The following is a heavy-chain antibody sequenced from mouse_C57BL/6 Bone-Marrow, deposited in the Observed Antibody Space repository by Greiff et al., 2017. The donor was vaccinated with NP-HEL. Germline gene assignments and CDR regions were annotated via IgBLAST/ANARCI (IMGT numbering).Heavy chain of an antibody. CDR3: AKSYYYGSSYWYFDV. Sequence: EVKLMESGGGLVKPGGSLKLSCAASGFTFSDYGMHWVRQAPEKGLEWVAYISSGSSTIYYADTVKGRFTISRDNAKNTLFLQMTSLRSEDTAMNYCAKSYYYGSSYWYFDVWGTGTTVTVSS. J-gene: IGHJ1*03. V-gene: IGHV5-17*01. CDR1: GFTFSDYG. D-gene: IGHD1-1*01. CDR2: ISSGSSTI.